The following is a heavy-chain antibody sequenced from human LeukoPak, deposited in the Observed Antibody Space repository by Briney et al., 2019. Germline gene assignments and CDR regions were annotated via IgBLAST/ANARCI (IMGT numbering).Heavy chain of an antibody. CDR2: INSDGSST. Sequence: GGSLRLSCAASGFTFSSYWMHWVRQAPGKGLVWVSRINSDGSSTSYADSVKGRFTISRDNAKNTLYLQMSSLRVEDTAVYYCGSPRTFSGRNVLDMWGQGTMVTVSS. CDR3: GSPRTFSGRNVLDM. D-gene: IGHD3-10*02. CDR1: GFTFSSYW. V-gene: IGHV3-74*01. J-gene: IGHJ3*02.